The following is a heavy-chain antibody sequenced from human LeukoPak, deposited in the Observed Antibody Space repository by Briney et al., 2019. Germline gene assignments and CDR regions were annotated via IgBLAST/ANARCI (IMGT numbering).Heavy chain of an antibody. CDR3: ARSPGYYFDY. J-gene: IGHJ4*02. V-gene: IGHV4-59*01. Sequence: SETLSLTCTVSGDSISGYYWSWIRQPPGKGLEWIGYIYYSGSTNYNPSLKGRVTISVDTSKNQFSLKLSSVTAADTAVYLCARSPGYYFDYWGQGTLVTVSS. CDR1: GDSISGYY. CDR2: IYYSGST.